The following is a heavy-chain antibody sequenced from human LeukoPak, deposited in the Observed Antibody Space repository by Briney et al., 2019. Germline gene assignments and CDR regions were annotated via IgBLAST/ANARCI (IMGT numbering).Heavy chain of an antibody. D-gene: IGHD2-15*01. CDR3: ARVHCSGQD. V-gene: IGHV1-8*01. Sequence: GASVKVSCKASGYTFSGYDIHWVRQATGQGLEWMGWMNPNSGNTAYAQNFRGRVTMTRDTSITTAYMELNSLRSEDTAVYYCARVHCSGQDWGQGTLVTVSS. CDR2: MNPNSGNT. CDR1: GYTFSGYD. J-gene: IGHJ4*02.